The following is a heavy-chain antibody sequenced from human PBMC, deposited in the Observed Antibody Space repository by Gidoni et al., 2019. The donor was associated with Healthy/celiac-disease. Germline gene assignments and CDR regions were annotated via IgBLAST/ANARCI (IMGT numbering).Heavy chain of an antibody. V-gene: IGHV4-39*01. CDR3: ARHPYDSSGYYQIYWFDP. J-gene: IGHJ5*02. Sequence: QLQLQESGPGLVKPSETLSLTCTVSGGSISSSSYYWGWIRQPPGKGLEWIGSIYYSGSTYYNPSLKSRVTISVDTSKNQFSLKLSSVTAADTAVYYCARHPYDSSGYYQIYWFDPWGQGTLVTVSS. CDR2: IYYSGST. D-gene: IGHD3-22*01. CDR1: GGSISSSSYY.